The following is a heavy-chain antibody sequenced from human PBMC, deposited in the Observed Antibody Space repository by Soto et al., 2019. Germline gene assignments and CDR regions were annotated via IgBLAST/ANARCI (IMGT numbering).Heavy chain of an antibody. D-gene: IGHD3-22*01. Sequence: GGSLRLSCAASGFTFSSYGMHWVRQAPGKGLEWVAVIWYDGSNKYYADSVKGRFTISRDNSKNTLYLQMNSLRAEDTAVYYCAREGVLREPDYYDSSGYYYHLGYWGQGTLVTVSS. CDR1: GFTFSSYG. J-gene: IGHJ4*02. V-gene: IGHV3-33*01. CDR3: AREGVLREPDYYDSSGYYYHLGY. CDR2: IWYDGSNK.